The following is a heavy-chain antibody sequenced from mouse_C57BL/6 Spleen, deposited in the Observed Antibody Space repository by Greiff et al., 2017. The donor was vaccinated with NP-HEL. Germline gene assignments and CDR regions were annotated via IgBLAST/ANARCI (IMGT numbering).Heavy chain of an antibody. CDR3: ARHTDYDVWWYFDV. Sequence: EVKLVESGGDLVKPGGSLKLSCAASGFTFSSYGMSWVRQTPGKRLEWVATISSGGSYTYYPDSVKGRFTISRDNAKNTLYLQMSSLKSEDTAMYYCARHTDYDVWWYFDVWGTGTTVTVSS. CDR1: GFTFSSYG. J-gene: IGHJ1*03. V-gene: IGHV5-6*02. CDR2: ISSGGSYT. D-gene: IGHD2-4*01.